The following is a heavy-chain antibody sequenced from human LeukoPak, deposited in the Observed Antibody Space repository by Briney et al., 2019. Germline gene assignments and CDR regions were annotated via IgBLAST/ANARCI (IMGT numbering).Heavy chain of an antibody. V-gene: IGHV4-39*01. Sequence: KPSETLSLTCTVSGGSISSSSYYWGWIRQPPGKGLEWIGSIYYSGSTYHNPSLKSRVTISVDTSKNQFSLKLSSVTAADTAVYYCARNSGWYFDYWGQGTLVTVSS. CDR2: IYYSGST. CDR1: GGSISSSSYY. D-gene: IGHD6-19*01. J-gene: IGHJ4*02. CDR3: ARNSGWYFDY.